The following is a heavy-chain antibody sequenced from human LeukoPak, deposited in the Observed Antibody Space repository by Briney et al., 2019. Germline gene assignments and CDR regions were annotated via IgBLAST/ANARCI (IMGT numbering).Heavy chain of an antibody. CDR3: ARGNAGGGSYYFDY. CDR2: IYSDGTT. Sequence: GGSLRLSCAASGITVSINYMSWVRQAPGKGLEWVSVIYSDGTTYYEASVKGRFTISRDDSKNTLYLQMNTLRAEDTAVYYCARGNAGGGSYYFDYWGQGTLVTVSS. J-gene: IGHJ4*02. CDR1: GITVSINY. D-gene: IGHD2-15*01. V-gene: IGHV3-53*01.